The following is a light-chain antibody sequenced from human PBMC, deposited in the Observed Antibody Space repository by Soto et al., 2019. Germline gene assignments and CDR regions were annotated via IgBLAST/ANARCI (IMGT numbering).Light chain of an antibody. CDR1: QGISSA. Sequence: AIQLTQSPSSLSASVGDRVAITCRASQGISSALAWYQQKPGKAPKLLIYDASSLESGVPSRFSGSGSGTEFTLTISSLQPDDFATYYCQQYNSYTFGQGTRLEIK. CDR3: QQYNSYT. V-gene: IGKV1-13*02. CDR2: DAS. J-gene: IGKJ5*01.